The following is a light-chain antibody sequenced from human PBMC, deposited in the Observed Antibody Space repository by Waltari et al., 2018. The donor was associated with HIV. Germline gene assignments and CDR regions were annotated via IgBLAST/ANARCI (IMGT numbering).Light chain of an antibody. CDR1: SSNIGSNP. J-gene: IGLJ1*01. CDR2: SNN. Sequence: QSVLTQPPSASGTPGQRVTISCSGSSSNIGSNPINWYQQLPGTAPKLLIHSNNQWPSGVPDRFSGSKSGTSASLAISGLQSEDEADYYCAAWDDSLHGYVFGSGTKVTVL. V-gene: IGLV1-44*01. CDR3: AAWDDSLHGYV.